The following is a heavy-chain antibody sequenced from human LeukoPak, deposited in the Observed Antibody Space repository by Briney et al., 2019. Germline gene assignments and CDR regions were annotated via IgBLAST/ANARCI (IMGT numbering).Heavy chain of an antibody. CDR2: IWYDGSNK. CDR3: AREGSDILTGYSFRYFDY. Sequence: GGSLRLSCAASGFTFSSYGMHWVRQAPGKGLEWVAVIWYDGSNKYYADSVKGRFTISRDNSKNTLYLQMNSLRAEDTAVYYCAREGSDILTGYSFRYFDYWGQGTLVTVSS. D-gene: IGHD3-9*01. V-gene: IGHV3-33*01. J-gene: IGHJ4*02. CDR1: GFTFSSYG.